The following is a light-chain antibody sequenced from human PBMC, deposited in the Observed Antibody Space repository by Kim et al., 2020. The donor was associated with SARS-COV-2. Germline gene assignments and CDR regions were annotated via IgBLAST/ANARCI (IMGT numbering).Light chain of an antibody. CDR3: QHYGDFFCT. CDR2: GAS. CDR1: QTISSSY. J-gene: IGKJ1*01. Sequence: EIVLTQSPATLSLSPGERATLSCRASQTISSSYLSWYQQKPGQAPRLLIFGASNRATGIPDRFSGSGSGTDFTLTISRLEPEDFAVYYCQHYGDFFCTFGQGTKVDIK. V-gene: IGKV3-20*01.